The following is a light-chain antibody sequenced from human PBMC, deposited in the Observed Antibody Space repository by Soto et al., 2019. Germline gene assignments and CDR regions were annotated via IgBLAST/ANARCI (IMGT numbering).Light chain of an antibody. V-gene: IGKV2-28*01. J-gene: IGKJ4*01. CDR2: LAS. CDR3: AQGLATPFT. CDR1: QKLLHSNGYTY. Sequence: IVLTQSRVSLPVAPGVPASISCRSSQKLLHSNGYTYLNSYLQKPGQSPQLLIYLASNRASGAPHRFSGSGSGTDFTLTINRVEAEDVGLYFCAQGLATPFTFGGGTKVDIK.